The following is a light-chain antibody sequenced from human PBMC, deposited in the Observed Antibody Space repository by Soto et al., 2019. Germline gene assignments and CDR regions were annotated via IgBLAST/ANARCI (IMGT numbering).Light chain of an antibody. Sequence: VLTQPASVSGSPGQSITISCTGTSSDVGAYNYVSWYQQHPGKAPKLMICDVSNRPSGVSNRFSGSKSGNTASLTISGLQAEDEADYYCSSYTSSSTLYVFGTGTKVTVL. CDR3: SSYTSSSTLYV. CDR1: SSDVGAYNY. CDR2: DVS. J-gene: IGLJ1*01. V-gene: IGLV2-14*01.